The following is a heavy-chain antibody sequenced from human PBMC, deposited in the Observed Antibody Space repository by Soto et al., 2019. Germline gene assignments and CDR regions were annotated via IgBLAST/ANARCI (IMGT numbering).Heavy chain of an antibody. V-gene: IGHV1-18*01. CDR1: GYTFTSYG. J-gene: IGHJ6*02. D-gene: IGHD2-2*01. Sequence: QVQLVQSGAEVKKPGASVKVSCKASGYTFTSYGISCVRQAPGQGLERMGWISAYNGNTNYAQKLQGRVTMTTDTSTSTAYMELRSLRSDDTAVYYCARVRGDIVVVPSATPYYYYGMDVWGQGTTVTVSS. CDR3: ARVRGDIVVVPSATPYYYYGMDV. CDR2: ISAYNGNT.